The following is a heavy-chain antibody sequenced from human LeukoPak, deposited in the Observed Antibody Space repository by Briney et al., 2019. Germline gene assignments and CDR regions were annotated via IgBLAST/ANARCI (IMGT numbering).Heavy chain of an antibody. D-gene: IGHD5-18*01. CDR2: IYYSGST. V-gene: IGHV4-39*01. Sequence: PSETLSLTCTVSGTSITSYYWAWIRQPPGKGLEWIGSIYYSGSTYYTPSLKSRVTISIETSKNKFSLKVSSVTAADTAVYYCARQTWIELWHFDYWGQGALVTVSS. CDR1: GTSITSYY. CDR3: ARQTWIELWHFDY. J-gene: IGHJ4*02.